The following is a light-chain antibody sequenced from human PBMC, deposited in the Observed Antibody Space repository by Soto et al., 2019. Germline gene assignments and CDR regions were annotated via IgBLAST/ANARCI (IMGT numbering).Light chain of an antibody. Sequence: PGETSTLSCRATQRVTSSYLAWYQQKPGQAPRLLIYGASSRATGIPDSFSGSGSGTDFTLTISRLETEDFAVYYCQQHGSSLALTYGGGTQVDIK. J-gene: IGKJ4*01. CDR1: QRVTSSY. V-gene: IGKV3-20*01. CDR3: QQHGSSLALT. CDR2: GAS.